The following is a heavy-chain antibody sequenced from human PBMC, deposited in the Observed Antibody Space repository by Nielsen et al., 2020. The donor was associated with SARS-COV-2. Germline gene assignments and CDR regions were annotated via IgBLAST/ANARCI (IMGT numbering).Heavy chain of an antibody. CDR3: ATSVSTGPTASGAFDI. CDR1: GFTVSSNY. CDR2: IYSGGST. V-gene: IGHV3-53*04. D-gene: IGHD4-11*01. J-gene: IGHJ3*02. Sequence: GESLMISCAASGFTVSSNYMNWVRQAPGKGLEWVSVIYSGGSTYYADSVKGRFTISRHNSKNTVYLQMNSLRAEDTAVYYCATSVSTGPTASGAFDIWGQGTMVTVSS.